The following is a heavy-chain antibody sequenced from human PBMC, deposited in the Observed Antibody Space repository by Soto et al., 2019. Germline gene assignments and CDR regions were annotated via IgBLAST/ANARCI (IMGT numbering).Heavy chain of an antibody. V-gene: IGHV4-59*08. Sequence: SETQSLTCTVSGGSISSYDWSWIRQPPGKGLEWIGYIYYSGSTNYNPSLKSRVTISRDDSTDTLYLQLTSLKTEDTAVYYCSTGYYDITFPFDHWGQGTLVTVSS. CDR1: GGSISSYD. J-gene: IGHJ4*02. CDR3: STGYYDITFPFDH. D-gene: IGHD3-9*01. CDR2: IYYSGST.